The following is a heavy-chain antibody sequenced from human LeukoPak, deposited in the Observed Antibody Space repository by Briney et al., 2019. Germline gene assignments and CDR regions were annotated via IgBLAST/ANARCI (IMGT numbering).Heavy chain of an antibody. CDR1: GLTFSSYA. CDR2: ISGRGGGT. Sequence: GGSLRLSCAASGLTFSSYAMGGVGQAPGKGWGGGSAISGRGGGTNYADSGRGGFTSSRDNSKNTLYLQMNSLRAEDTAVYYCAKDYRGDMITFGGVIDPYWGQGTLVTVSS. D-gene: IGHD3-16*02. V-gene: IGHV3-23*01. J-gene: IGHJ4*02. CDR3: AKDYRGDMITFGGVIDPY.